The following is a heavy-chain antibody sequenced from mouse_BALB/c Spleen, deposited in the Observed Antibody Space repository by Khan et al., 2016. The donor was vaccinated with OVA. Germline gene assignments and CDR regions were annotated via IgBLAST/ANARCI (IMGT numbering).Heavy chain of an antibody. CDR2: ISYDGSN. CDR3: ANGAGDYALFAS. CDR1: GYSITSGYY. J-gene: IGHJ3*01. D-gene: IGHD2-13*01. V-gene: IGHV3-6*02. Sequence: EVQLVESGPGLVKPSQSLSFTCFVTGYSITSGYYWNWIRQFPGNKLEWMGYISYDGSNNYNPSLKNRISITRDTSKNQFFLKLNSVTTEDTSTYYCANGAGDYALFASWGQGTLVTVSA.